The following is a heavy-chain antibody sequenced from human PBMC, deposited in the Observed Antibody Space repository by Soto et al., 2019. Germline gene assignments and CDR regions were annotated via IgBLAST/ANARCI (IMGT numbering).Heavy chain of an antibody. CDR3: ARRSYVRYFDWLYIYYYYGMDV. V-gene: IGHV1-69*13. CDR2: IIPIFGTA. J-gene: IGHJ6*02. D-gene: IGHD3-9*01. CDR1: GGTFSSYA. Sequence: SGKVSCKASGGTFSSYAISWVRQAPGQGLEWMGGIIPIFGTANYAQKFQGRVTITADESTSTAYMELSSLRSEDTAVYYCARRSYVRYFDWLYIYYYYGMDVWGQGTTVTVSS.